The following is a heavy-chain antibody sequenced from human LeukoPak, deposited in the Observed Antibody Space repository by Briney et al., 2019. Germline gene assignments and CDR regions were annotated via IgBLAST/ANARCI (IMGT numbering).Heavy chain of an antibody. J-gene: IGHJ4*02. D-gene: IGHD3-10*01. CDR3: ARGVLDSLGTGCSY. V-gene: IGHV4-39*07. Sequence: SETLPLTCTVSGGSISSRSYCWGWIRQPPGKGLEWIGTICYSGSTNYNPSLKSRVTISADTSKNQFSLKLTSVTAADTAVYYCARGVLDSLGTGCSYWGQESLVTVSS. CDR2: ICYSGST. CDR1: GGSISSRSYC.